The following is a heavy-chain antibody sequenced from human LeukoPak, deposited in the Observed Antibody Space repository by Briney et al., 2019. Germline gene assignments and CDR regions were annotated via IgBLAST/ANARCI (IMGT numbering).Heavy chain of an antibody. V-gene: IGHV4-34*01. CDR1: GGSFSGYY. D-gene: IGHD1-26*01. J-gene: IGHJ4*02. Sequence: PSETLSLTCAVYGGSFSGYYWSWIRQPPGKGLDWIGEIIHSGGTNYNPSLKSRVTISVDTSKNQFSLNLNSINAADTAVYYCARGLGGSYYFDHWGQGPLLTVSS. CDR3: ARGLGGSYYFDH. CDR2: IIHSGGT.